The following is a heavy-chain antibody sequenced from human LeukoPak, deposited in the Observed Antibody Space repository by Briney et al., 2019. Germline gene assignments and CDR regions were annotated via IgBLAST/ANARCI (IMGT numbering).Heavy chain of an antibody. CDR1: GYTLTAYY. CDR3: AADKQQLSYYFDY. CDR2: IKSNTGGT. V-gene: IGHV1-2*02. J-gene: IGHJ4*02. Sequence: GASAKVSCKASGYTLTAYYIHWLRQAPGQGLEWTGWIKSNTGGTKYVEKFEGRFTMTRDTSISTIYMELSSLRSDDTAVYYCAADKQQLSYYFDYWGQGTLVTVSA. D-gene: IGHD6-13*01.